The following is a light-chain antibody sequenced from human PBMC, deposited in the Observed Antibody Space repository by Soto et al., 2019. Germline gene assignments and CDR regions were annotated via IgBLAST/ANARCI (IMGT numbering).Light chain of an antibody. CDR2: DAS. CDR1: QTISSW. CDR3: QEYTTWT. V-gene: IGKV1-5*01. J-gene: IGKJ1*01. Sequence: IQMTEAPSTWCASVGDRVTITCRASQTISSWLAWYQQKPGRAPKLLIYDASSLESGVPSRFSGSGSGTEFTLTISSLQPEDFATYHCQEYTTWTFGQGTKVDIK.